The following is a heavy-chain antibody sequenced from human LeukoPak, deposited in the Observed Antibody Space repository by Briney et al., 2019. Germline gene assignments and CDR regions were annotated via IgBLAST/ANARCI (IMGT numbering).Heavy chain of an antibody. V-gene: IGHV1-8*01. CDR1: GYTFTSYD. Sequence: GASVKVSCKASGYTFTSYDINWVRQATGQGLEWMEWMNPNSGNTGYAQKFQGRVTMTRNTSISTAYMELSSLRSEDTAVYYCARERRAAGTRRYYYGMDVWGQGTTVTVSS. CDR2: MNPNSGNT. D-gene: IGHD6-13*01. CDR3: ARERRAAGTRRYYYGMDV. J-gene: IGHJ6*02.